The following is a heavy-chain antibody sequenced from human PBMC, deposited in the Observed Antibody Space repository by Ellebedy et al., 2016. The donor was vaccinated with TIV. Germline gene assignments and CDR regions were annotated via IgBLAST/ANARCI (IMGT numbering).Heavy chain of an antibody. J-gene: IGHJ5*02. CDR3: VRGRNSAFDH. Sequence: SQTLSLTCAIFGDSLSANSVACNWIRQYPSRGLVWLGRTYYRSKWYNDYAVSVKSRISISPDTSKTQFSLQLNSVTPEDTAVYYCVRGRNSAFDHWGQGTLVTVSS. V-gene: IGHV6-1*01. D-gene: IGHD1-26*01. CDR1: GDSLSANSVA. CDR2: TYYRSKWYN.